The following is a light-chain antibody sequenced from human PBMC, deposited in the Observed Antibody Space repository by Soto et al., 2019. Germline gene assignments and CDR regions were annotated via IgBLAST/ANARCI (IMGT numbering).Light chain of an antibody. Sequence: DIQMTQSPSSLSASVGDRVTITCQASQDISTHLTWFQQKPGKAPKLLIYDVSTLETGVPSRFSGSGSGTHFTFSISSLQPEDIATYYCQQFDSLPLTFGGGTKVDIK. CDR2: DVS. CDR3: QQFDSLPLT. V-gene: IGKV1-33*01. CDR1: QDISTH. J-gene: IGKJ4*01.